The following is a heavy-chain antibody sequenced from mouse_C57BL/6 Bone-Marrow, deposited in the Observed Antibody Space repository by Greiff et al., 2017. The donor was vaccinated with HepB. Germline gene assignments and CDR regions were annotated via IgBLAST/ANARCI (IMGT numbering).Heavy chain of an antibody. CDR3: AREDYYGSSPYWYFDV. V-gene: IGHV1-81*01. CDR2: IYPRSGNT. D-gene: IGHD1-1*01. Sequence: VQLQQSGAELARPGASVKLSCKAFGYTFTSYGISWVKQRTGQGLEWIGEIYPRSGNTYYNEKFKGKATLTADKSSSTAYMELRSLTSEDSAVYFCAREDYYGSSPYWYFDVWGTGTTVTVSS. J-gene: IGHJ1*03. CDR1: GYTFTSYG.